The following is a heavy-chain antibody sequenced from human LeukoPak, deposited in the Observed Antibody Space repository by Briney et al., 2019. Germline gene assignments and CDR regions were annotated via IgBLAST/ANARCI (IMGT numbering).Heavy chain of an antibody. V-gene: IGHV4-39*01. CDR1: GGSISSSSHY. Sequence: PSETLSLTCIVSGGSISSSSHYWGWIRQPPGKGLEWIGSIYYSGSTYYSPSLKSRGTISVDTSKNQFSLKLRSVTAADTAVYHCARHWAYCSGGTCYSFDDWGQGTLVTVSS. J-gene: IGHJ4*02. D-gene: IGHD2-15*01. CDR3: ARHWAYCSGGTCYSFDD. CDR2: IYYSGST.